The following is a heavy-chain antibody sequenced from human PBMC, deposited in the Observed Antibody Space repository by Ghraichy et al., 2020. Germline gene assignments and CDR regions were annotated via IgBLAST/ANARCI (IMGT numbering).Heavy chain of an antibody. J-gene: IGHJ3*02. V-gene: IGHV4-31*03. CDR1: GGSISSGGYY. D-gene: IGHD3-22*01. CDR2: IYYSGST. CDR3: ARDSYSSGYPRDDAFDI. Sequence: SETLSLTCTVSGGSISSGGYYWSWIRQHPGKGLEWIGYIYYSGSTYYNPSLKSRVTISVDTSKNQFSLKLSSVTAADTAVYYCARDSYSSGYPRDDAFDIWGQGTMVTVSS.